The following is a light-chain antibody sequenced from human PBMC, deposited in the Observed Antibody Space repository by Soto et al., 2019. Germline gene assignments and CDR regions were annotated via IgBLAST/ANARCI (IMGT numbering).Light chain of an antibody. J-gene: IGKJ1*01. CDR1: QSVSSN. CDR3: QQYNNWPPT. Sequence: ERVMTQSPATLSVSPGERATLSCRASQSVSSNLAWYQQKPGQAPRLLIHGAFTRATGIPARFSGSGSGSEFTLTISSLQSEDFAVYYCQQYNNWPPTFGQGTKVEIK. CDR2: GAF. V-gene: IGKV3-15*01.